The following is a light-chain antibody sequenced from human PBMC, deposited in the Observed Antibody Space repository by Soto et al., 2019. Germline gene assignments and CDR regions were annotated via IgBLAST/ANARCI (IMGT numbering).Light chain of an antibody. CDR1: QTFSSSF. CDR2: GAS. CDR3: QQYETALIT. V-gene: IGKV3-20*01. J-gene: IGKJ5*01. Sequence: EIVLTQSPGTLSLSPGDRATLSCRASQTFSSSFLAWYQQKPGQAPRLLIYGASSRATGIPDRFSGSGSGTDFTLTISRLEPEDFAVYYCQQYETALITFGQGTRLEIK.